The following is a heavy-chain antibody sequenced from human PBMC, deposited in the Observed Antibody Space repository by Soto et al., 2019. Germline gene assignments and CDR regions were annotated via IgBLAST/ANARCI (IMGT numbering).Heavy chain of an antibody. CDR3: ARGGYDTLDY. J-gene: IGHJ4*02. D-gene: IGHD3-9*01. V-gene: IGHV4-61*01. CDR1: GGSVCRGRYY. CDR2: IYYSGST. Sequence: SETLSLTCPVSGGSVCRGRYYWSWIRQPPGKGLEWIGYIYYSGSTNYNPSLKSRVTISVDTSKNQFSLKLSSVTAADTAVYYCARGGYDTLDYWGQGTLVTVSS.